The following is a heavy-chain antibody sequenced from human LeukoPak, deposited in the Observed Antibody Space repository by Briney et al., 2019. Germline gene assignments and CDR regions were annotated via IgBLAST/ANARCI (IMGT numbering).Heavy chain of an antibody. V-gene: IGHV4-59*08. Sequence: TSETLSLTCTVSGGSISSYYWSWIRQPPGKGLEWIGYIYYSGSTNYNPSLKSRVTISVDTSKNQFSLKLSSVTAADTAVYYCARHRSTLTGYSYGMGYYYYGMDVWGQGTTAAVSS. CDR3: ARHRSTLTGYSYGMGYYYYGMDV. CDR2: IYYSGST. CDR1: GGSISSYY. D-gene: IGHD5-18*01. J-gene: IGHJ6*02.